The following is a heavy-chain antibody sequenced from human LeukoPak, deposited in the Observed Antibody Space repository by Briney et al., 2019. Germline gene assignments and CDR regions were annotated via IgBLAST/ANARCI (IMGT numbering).Heavy chain of an antibody. CDR3: VGGIGWQPDY. J-gene: IGHJ4*02. CDR1: VGFPFSGYW. Sequence: GGSLRLSCAVSVGFPFSGYWMNWARQAPGKGLGWVSIISQEVREKLTVASGKGRFTISRDNAKSSLYLQINSLRAEDTAVYYCVGGIGWQPDYWGEGTLVTVSS. V-gene: IGHV3-7*03. D-gene: IGHD6-19*01. CDR2: ISQEVREK.